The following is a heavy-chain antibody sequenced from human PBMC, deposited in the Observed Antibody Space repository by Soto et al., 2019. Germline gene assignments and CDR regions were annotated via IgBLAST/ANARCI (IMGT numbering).Heavy chain of an antibody. Sequence: SETLSLTCTVSGDSISYYYWSWIRQPAGQGLEWLGRIYTSGSTYYNPSLKSRVTMSVDTSKNQFSLKLSSVTAADTAVYYCAGDQGYYYSGIDVWGQGTTVTVSS. J-gene: IGHJ6*02. V-gene: IGHV4-4*07. CDR3: AGDQGYYYSGIDV. CDR1: GDSISYYY. CDR2: IYTSGST.